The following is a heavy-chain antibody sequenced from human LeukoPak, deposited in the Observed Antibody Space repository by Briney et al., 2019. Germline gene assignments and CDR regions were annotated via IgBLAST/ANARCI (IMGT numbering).Heavy chain of an antibody. Sequence: SETLSLTCAVSGGSISSSNWWSWVRQPPGKGLEWIGEIYHSGSTNYNPSLKSRVTISVDKSKNQFSLKLSSVTAADTAVYYCARDYYDSSGYYLDYWGQGTPVTVSS. CDR3: ARDYYDSSGYYLDY. CDR1: GGSISSSNW. D-gene: IGHD3-22*01. V-gene: IGHV4-4*02. CDR2: IYHSGST. J-gene: IGHJ4*02.